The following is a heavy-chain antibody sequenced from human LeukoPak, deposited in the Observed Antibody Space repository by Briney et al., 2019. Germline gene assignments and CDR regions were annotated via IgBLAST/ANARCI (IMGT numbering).Heavy chain of an antibody. CDR1: GYTFTGYY. D-gene: IGHD6-13*01. J-gene: IGHJ6*03. Sequence: ASVKVSCKASGYTFTGYYMRWVRQAPGQGLEWMGWISPHSGGTNCAQKFQGRVTMTRDTSISTAYMELSRLRSDDTAVYYCARRSYSSSFGYYYYYMDVWGKGTTVTISS. CDR2: ISPHSGGT. CDR3: ARRSYSSSFGYYYYYMDV. V-gene: IGHV1-2*02.